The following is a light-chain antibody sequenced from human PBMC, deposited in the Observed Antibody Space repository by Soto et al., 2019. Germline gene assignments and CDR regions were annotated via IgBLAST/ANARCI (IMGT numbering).Light chain of an antibody. J-gene: IGLJ7*01. CDR1: SSNVGSHNL. CDR2: EVS. Sequence: QSVLTQPASVSRSPGQSITISCTGTSSNVGSHNLVSWYQQHPGQAPKLMIYEVSKRPLGVSARFSASKSGNTASLTISGLQAEDEADYYCCSYGGSRAVFGGGTQLTV. CDR3: CSYGGSRAV. V-gene: IGLV2-23*02.